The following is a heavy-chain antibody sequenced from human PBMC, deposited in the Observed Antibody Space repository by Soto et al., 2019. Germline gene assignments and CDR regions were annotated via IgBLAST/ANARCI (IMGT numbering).Heavy chain of an antibody. V-gene: IGHV1-8*01. Sequence: ASVKVSCKASGYTFTSYDINWVRQATGQGLEWMGRMNPNSGNTGYVQKFQGRVIMTRNTSISTAYMELSSLRSEDTAVYYCARSGCCTNGVPYYYGMDVWGQGTTVT. CDR1: GYTFTSYD. CDR3: ARSGCCTNGVPYYYGMDV. D-gene: IGHD2-8*01. J-gene: IGHJ6*02. CDR2: MNPNSGNT.